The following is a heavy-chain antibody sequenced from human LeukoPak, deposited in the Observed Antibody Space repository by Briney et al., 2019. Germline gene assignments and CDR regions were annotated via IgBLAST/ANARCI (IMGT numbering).Heavy chain of an antibody. CDR2: IIPIFGTA. CDR3: ARDLSQRSYGPGSNWFDP. D-gene: IGHD3-10*01. CDR1: GGTFSSYA. Sequence: SVKVSCKASGGTFSSYAISWVRQALGQGLEWMGRIIPIFGTANYAQKFQGRVTITTDESTSTAYMELSSLRSEDTAVYYCARDLSQRSYGPGSNWFDPWGQGTLVTVSS. V-gene: IGHV1-69*05. J-gene: IGHJ5*02.